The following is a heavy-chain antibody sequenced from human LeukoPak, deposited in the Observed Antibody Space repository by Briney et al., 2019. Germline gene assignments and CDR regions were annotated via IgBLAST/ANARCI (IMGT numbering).Heavy chain of an antibody. CDR1: GFTVSSNY. Sequence: GGSLRLSCAASGFTVSSNYMSWVRQAPGKGLEWVSVICSGGSTYYADSVKGRFTISRDNSKNTLYLQMNSLRAEDTAVYYCARVVSGVTFGEVNYFDYWGQGTLVTVSS. D-gene: IGHD3-16*01. J-gene: IGHJ4*02. V-gene: IGHV3-66*01. CDR2: ICSGGST. CDR3: ARVVSGVTFGEVNYFDY.